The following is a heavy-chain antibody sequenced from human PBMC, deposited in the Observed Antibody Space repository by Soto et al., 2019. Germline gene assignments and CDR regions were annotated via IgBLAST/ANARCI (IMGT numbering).Heavy chain of an antibody. CDR1: GGTFSRYT. Sequence: QVQLVQSGAGVKKPGSSVKVSCKASGGTFSRYTITWVRQAPGQGLEWMGRIIPMFGTVSYAQKFQGRVTIHADESTSTAYMELTSLRSEDTAVYYCARVKVGEFVPSAPSLYGMDVWGQGTTVTVSS. J-gene: IGHJ6*02. CDR3: ARVKVGEFVPSAPSLYGMDV. D-gene: IGHD3-16*01. CDR2: IIPMFGTV. V-gene: IGHV1-69*18.